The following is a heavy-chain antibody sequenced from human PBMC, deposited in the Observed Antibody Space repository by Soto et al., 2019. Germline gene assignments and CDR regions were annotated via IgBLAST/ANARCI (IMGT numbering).Heavy chain of an antibody. V-gene: IGHV1-3*04. CDR1: GFTFTTYA. J-gene: IGHJ4*02. D-gene: IGHD3-3*01. Sequence: QVQLVQSGAEVKNPGASVKISCKASGFTFTTYAIHWVRQAPGQGLEWMGWIDSGNGNTKYSQQFQGRVTFTGDTPATTVYMELSRLRFEDTAVYYCARGGDFHYWGQGTLVTASS. CDR2: IDSGNGNT. CDR3: ARGGDFHY.